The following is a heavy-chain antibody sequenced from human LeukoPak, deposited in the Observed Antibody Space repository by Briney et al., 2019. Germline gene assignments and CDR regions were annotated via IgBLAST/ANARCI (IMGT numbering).Heavy chain of an antibody. CDR1: GFPFSSFA. V-gene: IGHV3-23*01. Sequence: PGGSLRLSCAASGFPFSSFAMNWVRQAPGKGLQWVSSISGSGGSTYYADSVKGRFTISRDNSKNTLYLQMNSLRAEDTAVYYCAKDTSSSWGPYYFDYWGQGTLVTVSS. CDR2: ISGSGGST. D-gene: IGHD6-13*01. CDR3: AKDTSSSWGPYYFDY. J-gene: IGHJ4*02.